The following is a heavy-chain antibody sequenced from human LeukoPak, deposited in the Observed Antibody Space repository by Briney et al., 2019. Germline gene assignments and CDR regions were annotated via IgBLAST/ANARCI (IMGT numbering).Heavy chain of an antibody. CDR1: GFTFSKDA. CDR3: ARGTGNNWSYFDY. CDR2: IWFDGSNK. J-gene: IGHJ4*02. D-gene: IGHD1-1*01. V-gene: IGHV3-33*01. Sequence: GRSLRLSCAAAGFTFSKDAMHWVGQAPGKGLEWVAVIWFDGSNKYYSDSVKGRFTISRDNSKNTLYLQMNSLRAEDTTVYYCARGTGNNWSYFDYWGQGTLVTVSS.